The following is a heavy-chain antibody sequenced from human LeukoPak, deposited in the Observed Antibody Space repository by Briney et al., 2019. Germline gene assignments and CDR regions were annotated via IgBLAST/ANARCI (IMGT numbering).Heavy chain of an antibody. CDR2: IYYSGTT. Sequence: SETLSLTCTVSGGSISSSHYYWGWIRQSPGKGLEWIGSIYYSGTTYYNPSLESRVTISDDTSMNRFSLMLTSPTAADTAVYYCARQSSDYYYYYIDVWGEGTTVIVSS. V-gene: IGHV4-39*01. CDR1: GGSISSSHYY. CDR3: ARQSSDYYYYYIDV. J-gene: IGHJ6*03.